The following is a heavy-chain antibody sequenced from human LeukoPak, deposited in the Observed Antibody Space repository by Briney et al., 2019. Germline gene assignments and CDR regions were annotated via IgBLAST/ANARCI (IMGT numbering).Heavy chain of an antibody. V-gene: IGHV3-21*01. Sequence: SGGSLRLSCAASGFTFSSYSMNWVRQAPGKGLEWVSSISSSSSYIYYADSVKGRFTISRDNAKNSLYLQMNSLRAEDTAVYYCARGRDDYGGRNWFDPWGQGTLVTVSS. CDR2: ISSSSSYI. CDR1: GFTFSSYS. D-gene: IGHD4-23*01. J-gene: IGHJ5*02. CDR3: ARGRDDYGGRNWFDP.